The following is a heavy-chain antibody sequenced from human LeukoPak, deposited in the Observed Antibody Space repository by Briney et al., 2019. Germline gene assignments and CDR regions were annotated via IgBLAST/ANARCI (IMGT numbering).Heavy chain of an antibody. D-gene: IGHD6-13*01. J-gene: IGHJ4*02. CDR3: ARTVSIAAAGLDY. CDR1: GYTFTDYY. CDR2: INPNSGGT. V-gene: IGHV1-2*04. Sequence: ASVKVSCKASGYTFTDYYVYWVRQAPGQGLEWMGWINPNSGGTNYAQKFQGWVTMTRDTSISTAYMELSRLRSDDTAVYYCARTVSIAAAGLDYWGQGTLVTVSS.